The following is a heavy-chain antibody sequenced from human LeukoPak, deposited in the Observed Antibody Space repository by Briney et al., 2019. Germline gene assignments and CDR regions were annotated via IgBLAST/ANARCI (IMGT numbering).Heavy chain of an antibody. D-gene: IGHD3-10*01. CDR1: GGSISSYY. J-gene: IGHJ4*02. V-gene: IGHV4-59*01. Sequence: SETLSLTCTVSGGSISSYYWSWIRQPPGKGLEWIGYIYYSGSTNYNPSLKSRVTISVDTSKNQFPLKLSSVTAADTAVYYCAREPPYYGSGRYYFDYWGQGTLVTVSS. CDR3: AREPPYYGSGRYYFDY. CDR2: IYYSGST.